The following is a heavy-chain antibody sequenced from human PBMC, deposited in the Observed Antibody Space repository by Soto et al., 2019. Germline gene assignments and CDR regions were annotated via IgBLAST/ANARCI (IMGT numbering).Heavy chain of an antibody. V-gene: IGHV1-69*12. CDR1: GGTFSSYA. Sequence: QVQLVQSGAEVKKPGSSVKVSCKASGGTFSSYAVSWVRQAPGQGLEWMGGVIPIFGATNYAQKFQGRLEITAADVPSTAYMELGSLRSEATAVYYCARGRGGRSSEFDYGGQGTLVTVSA. J-gene: IGHJ4*02. CDR2: VIPIFGAT. CDR3: ARGRGGRSSEFDY. D-gene: IGHD3-16*01.